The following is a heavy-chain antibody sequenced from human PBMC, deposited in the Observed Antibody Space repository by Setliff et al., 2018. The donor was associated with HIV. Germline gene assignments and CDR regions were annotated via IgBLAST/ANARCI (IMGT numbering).Heavy chain of an antibody. D-gene: IGHD5-18*01. CDR2: IYPADSDT. Sequence: GESLKISCNCSGYTFTTYWIAWVRQKPGKGLEWMGIIYPADSDTKYSPSLEGQVTISVDTSISTAYLEWSALKSSDTAMYYCARHRYSYETDAFDIWG. V-gene: IGHV5-51*01. CDR1: GYTFTTYW. CDR3: ARHRYSYETDAFDI. J-gene: IGHJ3*02.